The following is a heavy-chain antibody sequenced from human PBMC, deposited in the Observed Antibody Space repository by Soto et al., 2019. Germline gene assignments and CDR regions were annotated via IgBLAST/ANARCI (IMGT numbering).Heavy chain of an antibody. V-gene: IGHV4-59*01. J-gene: IGHJ6*02. D-gene: IGHD5-12*01. CDR2: IYYSGST. Sequence: SETLSLTCTVSGGSISSYYWSWIRQPPGKGLEWIGYIYYSGSTNYNPSLKSRVTISVDTSKNQFSLKLSSVTAADTAVYYCARETTRDGYNYAYYYYGMDVWGQGTTVTVSS. CDR1: GGSISSYY. CDR3: ARETTRDGYNYAYYYYGMDV.